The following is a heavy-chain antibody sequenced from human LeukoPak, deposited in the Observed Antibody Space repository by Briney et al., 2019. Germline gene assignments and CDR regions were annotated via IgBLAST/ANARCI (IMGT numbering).Heavy chain of an antibody. J-gene: IGHJ4*02. CDR3: AKDLYSSGPNPPGYFDY. D-gene: IGHD6-19*01. V-gene: IGHV3-21*04. CDR1: GFTFSSYS. Sequence: GGSLRLSCAASGFTFSSYSMNWVRQAPGKGLEWVSSISSSSSYIYYADSVKGRFTISRDNAKNSLYLQMNSLRAEDTAVYYCAKDLYSSGPNPPGYFDYWGQGTLVTVSS. CDR2: ISSSSSYI.